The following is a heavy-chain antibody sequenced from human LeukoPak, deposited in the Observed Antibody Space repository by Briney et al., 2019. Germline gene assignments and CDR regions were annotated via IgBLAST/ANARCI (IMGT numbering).Heavy chain of an antibody. CDR3: ARRGIAVAGTLPLIDY. D-gene: IGHD6-19*01. CDR2: INPNSGGT. CDR1: GYTFTGYY. Sequence: ASVKVSCKPSGYTFTGYYMHWVRQAPGQGLEWMGRINPNSGGTNYAQKFRGRVTMTRDTSISTAYMELSRLRSDDTAVYYCARRGIAVAGTLPLIDYWGQGTLVTVSA. J-gene: IGHJ4*02. V-gene: IGHV1-2*06.